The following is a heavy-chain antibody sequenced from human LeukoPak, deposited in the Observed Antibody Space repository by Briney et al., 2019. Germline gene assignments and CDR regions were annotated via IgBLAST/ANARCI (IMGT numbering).Heavy chain of an antibody. CDR3: AKGSGYFYWYFDL. CDR2: ISYDGSNK. CDR1: GFTFSSYG. J-gene: IGHJ2*01. Sequence: GGSLRLSCAASGFTFSSYGMHWVRQAPGKGLEWVAVISYDGSNKYYADSVKGRSTISRDNSKNTLYLQMNSLRAEDTAVYYCAKGSGYFYWYFDLWGRGTLVTVSS. V-gene: IGHV3-30*18. D-gene: IGHD3-3*01.